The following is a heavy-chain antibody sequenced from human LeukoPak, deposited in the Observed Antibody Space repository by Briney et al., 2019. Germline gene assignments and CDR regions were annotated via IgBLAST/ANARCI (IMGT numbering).Heavy chain of an antibody. D-gene: IGHD2-21*02. J-gene: IGHJ4*02. V-gene: IGHV3-49*03. Sequence: GGPLRLSCTASGFTFGDYGMSWFRQAPGKGLEWVGFIRSKAYGGTTEYAASVKGRFTISRDDSQSVADLQMNNLKTADTAVYYCSRNGDHNPGDYWGQGTLVTVSS. CDR2: IRSKAYGGTT. CDR1: GFTFGDYG. CDR3: SRNGDHNPGDY.